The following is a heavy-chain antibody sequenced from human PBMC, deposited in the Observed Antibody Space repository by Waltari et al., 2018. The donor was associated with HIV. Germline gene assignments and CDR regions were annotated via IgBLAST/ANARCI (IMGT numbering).Heavy chain of an antibody. J-gene: IGHJ6*02. V-gene: IGHV3-33*01. D-gene: IGHD6-25*01. CDR3: AREKGSSGGFYYGMDV. Sequence: QVELVESGGGVVQPGRSLRLSCAASGFSFSVHGMPWVRQAPGRGLEWVAIIWYDGKKIHYADSVKGRFTISRDNSKNTLYLQLNSLRVEDTAVYYCAREKGSSGGFYYGMDVWGQGTTVTVTS. CDR1: GFSFSVHG. CDR2: IWYDGKKI.